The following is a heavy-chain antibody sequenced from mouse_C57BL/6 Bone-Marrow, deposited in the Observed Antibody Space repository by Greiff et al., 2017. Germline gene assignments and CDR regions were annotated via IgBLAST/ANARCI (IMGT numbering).Heavy chain of an antibody. D-gene: IGHD1-1*01. CDR2: IYPGSGST. J-gene: IGHJ4*01. V-gene: IGHV1-55*01. CDR3: ARSYYGSSDAMDY. CDR1: GYTFTSYW. Sequence: QVQLQQPGAELVKPGASVKMSCKASGYTFTSYWITWVKQRPGQGLEWIGDIYPGSGSTKYNEKFKSKATLTVDTSSSTAYMQLSSLTSEDSAVYYCARSYYGSSDAMDYWGQGTSVTVSS.